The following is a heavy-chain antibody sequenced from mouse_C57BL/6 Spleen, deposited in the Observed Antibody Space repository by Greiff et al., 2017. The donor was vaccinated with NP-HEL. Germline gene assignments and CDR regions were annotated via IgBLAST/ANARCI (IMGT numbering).Heavy chain of an antibody. D-gene: IGHD2-4*01. V-gene: IGHV1-82*01. CDR2: LYPGDGDT. CDR1: GYAFSSSW. Sequence: VQLQQSGPELVKPGASVKISCKASGYAFSSSWMNWVKQRPGKGLEWIGRLYPGDGDTNYNGKFKGKATLTADKSSSTAYMQLSSLTSEDSAVYFCARDYYDYDWYFDVWGTGTTVTVSS. J-gene: IGHJ1*03. CDR3: ARDYYDYDWYFDV.